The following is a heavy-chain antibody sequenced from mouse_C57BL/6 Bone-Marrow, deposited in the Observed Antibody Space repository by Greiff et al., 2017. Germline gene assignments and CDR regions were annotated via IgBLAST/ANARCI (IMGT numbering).Heavy chain of an antibody. J-gene: IGHJ1*03. CDR2: IWWGDDK. CDR1: GFSLSTFCMG. D-gene: IGHD2-4*01. Sequence: ESGPGILQPSQTLSLSCSSSGFSLSTFCMGVGWIRQPPGKGLEWLAHIWWGDDKYYNQALKSRLTISKDSANNQVFLKIANVDTAATDTDYCARIAKVYYDYDVDVWGTGTTVTVSS. V-gene: IGHV8-8*01. CDR3: ARIAKVYYDYDVDV.